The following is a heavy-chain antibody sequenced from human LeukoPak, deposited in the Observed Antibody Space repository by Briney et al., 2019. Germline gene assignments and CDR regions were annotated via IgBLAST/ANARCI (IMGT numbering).Heavy chain of an antibody. V-gene: IGHV3-11*01. CDR1: GFTFSDYY. J-gene: IGHJ4*02. D-gene: IGHD5-18*01. CDR2: ISSSSSTI. CDR3: ARDIDAWIQLWLLGY. Sequence: PGGSLRLSCAASGFTFSDYYMSWIRQAPGKGLEWVSYISSSSSTIYYADSVKGRFTISRDNAKNSLYLQMNSLRAEDTAVYYCARDIDAWIQLWLLGYWGQGTLVTVSS.